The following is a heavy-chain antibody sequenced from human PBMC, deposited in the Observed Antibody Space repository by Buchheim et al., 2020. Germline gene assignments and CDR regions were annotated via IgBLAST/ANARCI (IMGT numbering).Heavy chain of an antibody. Sequence: EVQLLESGGGLVQPGGSLRLSCAASGFTFSSYSMNWVRQAPGKGLEWVSYISSSSSTIYYADSVKGRFTISRDNAKNSLYLQMNSLRAEDTAVYYCARGGYDFWWGYYGMDVWGQGTT. CDR1: GFTFSSYS. J-gene: IGHJ6*02. CDR2: ISSSSSTI. D-gene: IGHD3-3*01. V-gene: IGHV3-48*01. CDR3: ARGGYDFWWGYYGMDV.